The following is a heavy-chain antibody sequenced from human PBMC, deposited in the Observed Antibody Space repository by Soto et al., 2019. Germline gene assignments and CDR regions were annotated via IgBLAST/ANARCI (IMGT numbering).Heavy chain of an antibody. CDR2: TSSDGINE. V-gene: IGHV3-30-3*01. D-gene: IGHD2-15*01. CDR1: GFTLSSYT. CDR3: ARERSLAVAAPGY. Sequence: QVQLVESGGGVVQPGRSLRLSCAASGFTLSSYTMYWVRQAPGKGLEWVASTSSDGINEYYADSAKGRFTISRDNSKNTLFVQMNSLRDEDSSMYFCARERSLAVAAPGYWGQGTLVTVSS. J-gene: IGHJ4*02.